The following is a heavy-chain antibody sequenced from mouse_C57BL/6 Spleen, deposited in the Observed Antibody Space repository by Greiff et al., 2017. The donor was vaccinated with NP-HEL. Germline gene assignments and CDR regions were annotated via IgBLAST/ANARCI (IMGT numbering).Heavy chain of an antibody. CDR2: IDPSDSYT. CDR1: GYTFTSYW. Sequence: QVQLQQPGTELVMPGASVKLSCKASGYTFTSYWMHWVKQRPGQGLEWIGEIDPSDSYTNYNQKFKGKSTLTVDKSSSTAYMQLSSLTSEDSAVYYCASLLFDYWGQGTTLTVSS. V-gene: IGHV1-69*01. CDR3: ASLLFDY. J-gene: IGHJ2*01. D-gene: IGHD2-1*01.